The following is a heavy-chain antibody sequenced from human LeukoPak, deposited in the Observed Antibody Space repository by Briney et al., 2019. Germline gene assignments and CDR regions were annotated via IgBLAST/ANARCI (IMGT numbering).Heavy chain of an antibody. CDR2: IWYDGSNK. CDR1: GFTFSSYG. CDR3: AKSHSVAQRGYFDY. D-gene: IGHD2-15*01. J-gene: IGHJ4*02. V-gene: IGHV3-33*06. Sequence: PGRSLRLSCAASGFTFSSYGMHWVRQAPGKGLEWVAVIWYDGSNKYYADSVKGRFTISRDNSKNTLYLQMNSLRAEDTAVYYCAKSHSVAQRGYFDYWGQGTLVTVSS.